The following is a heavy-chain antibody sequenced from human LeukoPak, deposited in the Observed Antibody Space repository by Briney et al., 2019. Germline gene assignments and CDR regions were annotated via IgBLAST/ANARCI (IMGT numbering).Heavy chain of an antibody. D-gene: IGHD1-26*01. J-gene: IGHJ4*02. V-gene: IGHV3-7*01. CDR2: INRGGSER. Sequence: GGSLRLSCAPSVFTLTVYWMTWVPDVPGKGREWVANINRGGSERYYVDSVKGRFTIHRDNPKNTLYLKIDRLRLQDRAVYYCAGVGAWELQRVFDDWGKGTLVTVSS. CDR1: VFTLTVYW. CDR3: AGVGAWELQRVFDD.